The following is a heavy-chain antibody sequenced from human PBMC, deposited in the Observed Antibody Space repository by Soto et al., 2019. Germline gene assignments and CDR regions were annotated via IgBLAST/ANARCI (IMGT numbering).Heavy chain of an antibody. CDR2: ITSDGGST. V-gene: IGHV3-64*04. D-gene: IGHD6-19*01. CDR3: ARDGWLHDFDY. CDR1: GFTFSAYV. J-gene: IGHJ4*02. Sequence: GGSLRLSCSASGFTFSAYVMHWVRQAPGRGLDFVSAITSDGGSTFYADSVKGRFTISRDNSKNTLYLQMNSLRAEDTAVYYCARDGWLHDFDYWGQGTLVTVSS.